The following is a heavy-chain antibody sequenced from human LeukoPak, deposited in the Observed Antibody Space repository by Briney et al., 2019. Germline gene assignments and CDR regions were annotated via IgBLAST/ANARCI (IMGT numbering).Heavy chain of an antibody. CDR1: GFTFSGYA. J-gene: IGHJ4*02. Sequence: GGSLRLSCAASGFTFSGYAMSWVRQAPGKGLEWVSALSGLGDNTYYADSVKGRFTISRDNSKNTLYLQMNSLRAEDTAVYYCAKRGSYLDYWGQGTLVTVSS. CDR3: AKRGSYLDY. D-gene: IGHD1-26*01. V-gene: IGHV3-23*01. CDR2: LSGLGDNT.